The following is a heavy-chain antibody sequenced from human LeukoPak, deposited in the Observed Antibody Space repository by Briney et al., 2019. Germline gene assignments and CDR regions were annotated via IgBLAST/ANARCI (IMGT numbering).Heavy chain of an antibody. D-gene: IGHD5-18*01. CDR3: ARGEDTAMVTGGYNWFDP. J-gene: IGHJ5*02. V-gene: IGHV3-21*01. CDR1: GFTFSGYN. CDR2: ISSSSRYI. Sequence: GGSLRLSCAASGFTFSGYNMNWVRQVPGKGLEWVASISSSSRYIYYADSVKGRFTISRDNANNSLLLQMSSLRVEDTAVYYCARGEDTAMVTGGYNWFDPWGQGTLVTVSS.